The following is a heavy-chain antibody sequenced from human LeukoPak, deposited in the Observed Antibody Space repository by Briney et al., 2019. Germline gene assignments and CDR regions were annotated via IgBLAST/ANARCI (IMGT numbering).Heavy chain of an antibody. CDR3: ARGRDYYGSGNYQGMDV. V-gene: IGHV3-30*04. CDR2: ISYDGSNK. J-gene: IGHJ6*04. Sequence: GGSLRLSCAASGFTFSSYAMHWVRQAPGKGLEWVVLISYDGSNKYYADSVKGRFTISRDNSKNTLYLQMNSLRAEDTAVYYCARGRDYYGSGNYQGMDVWGKRTTVTVSS. D-gene: IGHD3-10*01. CDR1: GFTFSSYA.